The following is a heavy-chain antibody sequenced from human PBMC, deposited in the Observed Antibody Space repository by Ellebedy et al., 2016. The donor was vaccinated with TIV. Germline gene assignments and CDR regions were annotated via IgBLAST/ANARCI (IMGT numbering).Heavy chain of an antibody. V-gene: IGHV3-23*01. CDR1: GFNFRTYA. CDR2: ISGSGDDT. CDR3: AKDRNRIAAPGAFDS. D-gene: IGHD6-13*01. J-gene: IGHJ4*02. Sequence: GESLKISCAAAGFNFRTYAMSWVRQAPGKGLEWVSVISGSGDDTYYLDSVKGRFIISRDNSKSTGYLQLDSLRAEDTDGYYCAKDRNRIAAPGAFDSWGQGALVTVSS.